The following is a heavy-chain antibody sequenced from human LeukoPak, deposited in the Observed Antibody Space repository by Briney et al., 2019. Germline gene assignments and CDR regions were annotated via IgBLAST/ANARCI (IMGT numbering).Heavy chain of an antibody. CDR3: ARRYSSSWYPPYFDY. Sequence: PGGSLRLSCAASGFTFSSYWMSWVRQAPGKGLEWVANIKQDGSEKYYVDSVKGRFTISRDNAKNSLYLQMNSLRAEDTAVYYCARRYSSSWYPPYFDYWGQGTLVTVSS. CDR2: IKQDGSEK. D-gene: IGHD6-13*01. V-gene: IGHV3-7*01. CDR1: GFTFSSYW. J-gene: IGHJ4*02.